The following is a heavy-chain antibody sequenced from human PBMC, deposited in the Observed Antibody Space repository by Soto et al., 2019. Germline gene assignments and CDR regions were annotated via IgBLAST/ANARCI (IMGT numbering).Heavy chain of an antibody. CDR2: ISGSGGST. J-gene: IGHJ6*03. CDR1: GFTFSSYA. Sequence: GGSLRLSCAASGFTFSSYAMSWVRRAPGKGLEWVSAISGSGGSTYYADSVKGRFTISRDNSKNTLYLQMNSLRAEDTAVYYCAKDLVYQLLRDYYYYYMDVWGKGTTVTVSS. D-gene: IGHD2-2*01. V-gene: IGHV3-23*01. CDR3: AKDLVYQLLRDYYYYYMDV.